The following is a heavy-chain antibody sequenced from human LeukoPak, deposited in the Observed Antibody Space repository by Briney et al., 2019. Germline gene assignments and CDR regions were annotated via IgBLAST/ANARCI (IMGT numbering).Heavy chain of an antibody. CDR1: GFTFSSYG. V-gene: IGHV3-30*18. CDR3: AKDSSPRSGWCHFDY. Sequence: GGSLRLSCAASGFTFSSYGMHWVRQAPGKGLEWVAVISYDGSNKYYADSVKGRFTISRDNSKNTVYLQMNSLRAEDTAVYYCAKDSSPRSGWCHFDYWGQGTLVTVSS. J-gene: IGHJ4*02. D-gene: IGHD6-19*01. CDR2: ISYDGSNK.